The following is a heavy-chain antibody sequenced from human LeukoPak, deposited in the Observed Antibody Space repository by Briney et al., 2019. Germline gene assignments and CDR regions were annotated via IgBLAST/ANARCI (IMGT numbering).Heavy chain of an antibody. J-gene: IGHJ4*02. V-gene: IGHV3-30*02. CDR2: IRYDGNNK. Sequence: PGVSLRLSCAASGFTFSSYDMHWVRQAPGKGLEWVAFIRYDGNNKYYADSVKGRFTISRDNSKNTLYLQMNSLRVEDTAMYYCAKDSGYEDYWGQGTQVTGSS. CDR3: AKDSGYEDY. D-gene: IGHD3-10*01. CDR1: GFTFSSYD.